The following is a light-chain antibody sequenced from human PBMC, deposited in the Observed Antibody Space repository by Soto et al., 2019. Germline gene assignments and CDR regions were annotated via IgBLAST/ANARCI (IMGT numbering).Light chain of an antibody. CDR1: QSISTN. V-gene: IGKV3-11*01. CDR3: QQRYNWPRFT. J-gene: IGKJ3*01. Sequence: EIVLTQSPATLSLSPGESATLSCRASQSISTNLAWYQQKPGQAPRLLIYDASNRATGVPTRFSGSGSGTDFTLTISSLQPEDFAVYYCQQRYNWPRFTFGPGTKVDVK. CDR2: DAS.